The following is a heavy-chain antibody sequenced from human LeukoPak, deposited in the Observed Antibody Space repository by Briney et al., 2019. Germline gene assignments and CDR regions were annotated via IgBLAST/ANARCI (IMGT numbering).Heavy chain of an antibody. Sequence: PSQTLSLTCAISGDSVSSYSAGWSWIRQSPSRGLEWLGRTYYRSKWYIDYAESVKSRIPINPDTSKNQFSLQLNSVTPEDTAVYYCARGGLVGSDRGWFGPWSQGTLVTVSS. D-gene: IGHD2-15*01. CDR2: TYYRSKWYI. CDR3: ARGGLVGSDRGWFGP. V-gene: IGHV6-1*01. CDR1: GDSVSSYSAG. J-gene: IGHJ5*02.